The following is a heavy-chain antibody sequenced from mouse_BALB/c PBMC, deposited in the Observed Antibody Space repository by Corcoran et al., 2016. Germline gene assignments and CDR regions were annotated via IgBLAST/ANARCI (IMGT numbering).Heavy chain of an antibody. J-gene: IGHJ4*01. V-gene: IGHV14-3*02. Sequence: VQVQQSGEELVQPGALEELCCTAAGFNIKDTYMHLVKQRPEQGREWMGRIDPANGNTKYDQKFQGKATINADTSSNTAYLQLSSLTSEDTAVYYCARRALDYLGQGTSVTVSS. CDR2: IDPANGNT. CDR1: GFNIKDTY. CDR3: ARRALDY.